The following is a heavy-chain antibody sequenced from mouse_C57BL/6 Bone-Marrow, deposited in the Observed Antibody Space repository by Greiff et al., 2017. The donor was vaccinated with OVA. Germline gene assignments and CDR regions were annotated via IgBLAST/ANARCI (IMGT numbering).Heavy chain of an antibody. V-gene: IGHV14-4*01. D-gene: IGHD3-2*02. CDR3: TGQLRLRCFAY. J-gene: IGHJ3*01. CDR2: IDPENGDT. Sequence: EVQVVESGAELVRPGASVKLSCTASGFNIKDDYMHWVKQRPEQGLEWIGWIDPENGDTEYASKFQGKATITADTSSNTAYLQLSSLTSEDTAVYYCTGQLRLRCFAYWGQGTLVTVSA. CDR1: GFNIKDDY.